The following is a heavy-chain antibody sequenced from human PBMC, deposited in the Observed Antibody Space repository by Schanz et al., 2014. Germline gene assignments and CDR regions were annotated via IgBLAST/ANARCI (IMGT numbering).Heavy chain of an antibody. CDR3: ERFQSPHQPFDY. Sequence: VQLVESGGGLVKPGGSLRLSCAASGFTFSSYSMNWVRQAPGKGLEWVANIKQDGSERYYVDSVKGRFTIFRDNAKNSLYLQMNSLRAEDTAVYYCERFQSPHQPFDYWGQGTLVTVSS. J-gene: IGHJ4*02. CDR1: GFTFSSYS. V-gene: IGHV3-7*01. D-gene: IGHD2-2*01. CDR2: IKQDGSER.